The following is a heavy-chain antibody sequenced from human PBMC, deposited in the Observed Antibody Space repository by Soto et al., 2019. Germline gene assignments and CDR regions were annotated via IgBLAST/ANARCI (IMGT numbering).Heavy chain of an antibody. CDR3: ARVRAGDVPTPDDAFDI. Sequence: PGGSLRLSCVASGFTFSDYYMSWIRQAPGKGLEWVSYISSRSSYTNYADSVKGRFTISKDKVKKSLYLQMNSLRAEDTAVYYCARVRAGDVPTPDDAFDIWGQGTMVTVSS. CDR2: ISSRSSYT. V-gene: IGHV3-11*06. J-gene: IGHJ3*02. D-gene: IGHD5-12*01. CDR1: GFTFSDYY.